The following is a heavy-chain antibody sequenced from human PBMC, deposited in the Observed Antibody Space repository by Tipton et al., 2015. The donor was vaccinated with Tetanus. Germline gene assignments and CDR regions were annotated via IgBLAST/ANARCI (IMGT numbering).Heavy chain of an antibody. D-gene: IGHD5-12*01. CDR1: GGSISSDSHY. CDR2: INYRGTV. V-gene: IGHV4-39*01. J-gene: IGHJ3*01. Sequence: TLSLTCTVSGGSISSDSHYWGWIRQPPSKGLEWIGSINYRGTVDHSPSLKRRVTLPIDTSGNQFSLRLTSLTAADAAVYYCAGPTLAHDAFDFWGQGTMVTVS. CDR3: AGPTLAHDAFDF.